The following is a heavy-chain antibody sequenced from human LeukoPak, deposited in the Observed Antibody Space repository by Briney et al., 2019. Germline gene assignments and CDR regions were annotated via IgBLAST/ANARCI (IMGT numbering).Heavy chain of an antibody. J-gene: IGHJ4*02. CDR3: ARTDIVVVPAAFDY. CDR2: ISSSSSYI. V-gene: IGHV3-21*01. CDR1: GFTFSSYS. Sequence: GVSLRLPCAASGFTFSSYSMNWVRQAPGKGLEWVSSISSSSSYIYYADSVKVRFTIATDNAKNSLYLQMHSLRAEDTAVYYRARTDIVVVPAAFDYWGQGTLVTVSS. D-gene: IGHD2-2*01.